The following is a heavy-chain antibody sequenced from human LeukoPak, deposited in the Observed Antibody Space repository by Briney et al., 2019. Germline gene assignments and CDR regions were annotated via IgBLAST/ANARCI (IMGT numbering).Heavy chain of an antibody. CDR2: TYYTEGP. Sequence: SETLSLTCTASGDSITTRRFYCGWIRQPPGKGLEWIGSTYYTEGPSYNPSLMSRVTISLDTSKNQVSLMLTSVAAADTAVYYCARLERAYCSGDTCYPAQVWGQGTLVTVSS. V-gene: IGHV4-39*01. CDR3: ARLERAYCSGDTCYPAQV. J-gene: IGHJ4*02. CDR1: GDSITTRRFY. D-gene: IGHD2-15*01.